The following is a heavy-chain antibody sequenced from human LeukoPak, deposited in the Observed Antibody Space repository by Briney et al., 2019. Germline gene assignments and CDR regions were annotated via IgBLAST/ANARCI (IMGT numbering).Heavy chain of an antibody. D-gene: IGHD3-10*01. J-gene: IGHJ6*02. Sequence: GGSLRLSCADSGFIFTNYFMSWVRQAPGKGLEWVSAISSNGGSTYYADSVKGRFTISRDNSKNTLYLQMNSLRAEDTAVYYCARVQGPGSHYYYYGMDVWGQGTTVTVSS. V-gene: IGHV3-23*01. CDR3: ARVQGPGSHYYYYGMDV. CDR2: ISSNGGST. CDR1: GFIFTNYF.